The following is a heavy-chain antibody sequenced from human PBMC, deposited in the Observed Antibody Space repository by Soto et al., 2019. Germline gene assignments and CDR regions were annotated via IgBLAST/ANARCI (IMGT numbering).Heavy chain of an antibody. CDR3: AKRGDDYGGNSGDY. D-gene: IGHD4-17*01. CDR1: GLTFSSYG. Sequence: QVQLVESGGGVVQTGRSLRLSCAASGLTFSSYGMHWVRQAPGKGLEWVAVISYDGSNKYYADSVKVRVTISRDNSKNTLYLQRNSLRAEDTTVNDCAKRGDDYGGNSGDYWGQGNLVTVSS. CDR2: ISYDGSNK. J-gene: IGHJ4*02. V-gene: IGHV3-30*18.